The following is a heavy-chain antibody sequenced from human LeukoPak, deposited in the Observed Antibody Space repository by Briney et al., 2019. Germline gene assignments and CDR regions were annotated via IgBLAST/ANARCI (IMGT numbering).Heavy chain of an antibody. Sequence: PGGSLRLSCAASGFTFSDYYMSWIRQAPGKGLEWVSAISGSGGSTYYADSVKGRFTISRDNSKNTLYLQMNSLRAEDTAVYYCAKGRGRGYSYGTYNWFDPWGQGTLVTVSS. CDR1: GFTFSDYY. V-gene: IGHV3-23*01. CDR3: AKGRGRGYSYGTYNWFDP. J-gene: IGHJ5*02. CDR2: ISGSGGST. D-gene: IGHD5-18*01.